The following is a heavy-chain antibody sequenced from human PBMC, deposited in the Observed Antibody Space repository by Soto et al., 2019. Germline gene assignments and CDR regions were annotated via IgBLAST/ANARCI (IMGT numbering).Heavy chain of an antibody. CDR3: TKGSEVARQELDY. V-gene: IGHV3-30*18. CDR1: GFTFSNFG. J-gene: IGHJ4*02. CDR2: ISADGSDK. D-gene: IGHD3-3*01. Sequence: QVQLVESGGGVVQPGRSLRLSCAASGFTFSNFGMHWGRQAPGKGLERVAAISADGSDKYFSDSVKGRFTTSRDNSKNTLFLQMNSLRVEDTAVYYCTKGSEVARQELDYWGQGTLVTVSS.